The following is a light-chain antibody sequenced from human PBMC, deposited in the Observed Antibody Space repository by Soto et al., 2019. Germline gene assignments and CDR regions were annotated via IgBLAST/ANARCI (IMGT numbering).Light chain of an antibody. V-gene: IGKV1-5*01. CDR1: QSISSW. J-gene: IGKJ4*01. Sequence: DIQMTQSPSTLSASVGARVPITCRASQSISSWLAWYQQKPGKAPKLLIYDASSLESGVPSRFSGSGSGTEFTLTISSLQPDDFATYYCQQYNSYSPLTFGGGTKVDIK. CDR2: DAS. CDR3: QQYNSYSPLT.